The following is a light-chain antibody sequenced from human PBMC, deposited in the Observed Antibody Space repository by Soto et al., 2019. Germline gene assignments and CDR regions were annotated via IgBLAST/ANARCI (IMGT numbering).Light chain of an antibody. CDR2: AAS. CDR3: QQYGSSPT. J-gene: IGKJ4*01. Sequence: EVVLTQSPGTLSLSPGERATLSCRASQSVSSSYLAWYQRKPGQAPRLLIYAASSRATDIPDRFSGSGSGTDFTLTISRLEPEDFAVYYCQQYGSSPTFGGGTKVDIK. CDR1: QSVSSSY. V-gene: IGKV3-20*01.